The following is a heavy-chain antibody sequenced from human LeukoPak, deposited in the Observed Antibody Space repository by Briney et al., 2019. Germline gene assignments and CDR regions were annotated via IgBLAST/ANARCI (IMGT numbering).Heavy chain of an antibody. CDR3: AGGSGPGAIFLIVGGKADY. D-gene: IGHD1-26*01. V-gene: IGHV4-38-2*02. CDR1: RYSISSGYY. Sequence: PSETLSLTCTVSRYSISSGYYWGWIRQPPGKGREWIGTIYHSGSTYYNPSLKSRVTISVDTSKNQFSLKLSSVTAADPAVYYCAGGSGPGAIFLIVGGKADYWGQGTLVSVSS. J-gene: IGHJ4*02. CDR2: IYHSGST.